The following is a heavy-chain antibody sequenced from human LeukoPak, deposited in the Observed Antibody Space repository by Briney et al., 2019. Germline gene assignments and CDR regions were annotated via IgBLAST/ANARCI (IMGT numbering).Heavy chain of an antibody. CDR1: GGSLSSYY. CDR3: ARQHSSAAAGEFDD. CDR2: IYYGGST. V-gene: IGHV4-59*08. Sequence: SETLSLTCTVSGGSLSSYYWSWVRQPPGKGLEWIGYIYYGGSTNYNPSLKGRVTISVDTSKNQFTLKLSSVTAGATAVYYCARQHSSAAAGEFDDWGQGTLVTVSS. D-gene: IGHD6-13*01. J-gene: IGHJ4*02.